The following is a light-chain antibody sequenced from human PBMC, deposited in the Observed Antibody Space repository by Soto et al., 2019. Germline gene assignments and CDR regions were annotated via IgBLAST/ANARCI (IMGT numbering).Light chain of an antibody. J-gene: IGKJ3*01. CDR1: QTVGTN. Sequence: EVVLTQSPATLSVSPGERATLSCRARQTVGTNLAWYQQRPGQAPRLLIYGASTRATGIPARFSGSGSWSEFTLTISSLQSADFAVYYCQQYNKWPLFTFGPWTRVDNK. CDR3: QQYNKWPLFT. CDR2: GAS. V-gene: IGKV3-15*01.